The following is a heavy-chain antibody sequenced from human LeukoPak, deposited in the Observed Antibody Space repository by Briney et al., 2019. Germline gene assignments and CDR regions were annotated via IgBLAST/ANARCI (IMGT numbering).Heavy chain of an antibody. CDR1: GFTFSSYA. Sequence: GGSLRLSCAASGFTFSSYAMSWVRQAPGKGLEWVSAISSSSSYIYYADSVKGRFTISRDNAKNSLYLQMNSLTAEDTAVYYCARDQYYYGSGSYYDFDYWGQGTLVTVSS. D-gene: IGHD3-10*01. CDR2: ISSSSSYI. V-gene: IGHV3-21*01. J-gene: IGHJ4*02. CDR3: ARDQYYYGSGSYYDFDY.